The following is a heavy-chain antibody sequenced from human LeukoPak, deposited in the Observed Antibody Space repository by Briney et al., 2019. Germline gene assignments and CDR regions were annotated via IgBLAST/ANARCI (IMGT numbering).Heavy chain of an antibody. Sequence: GGSLRLSCAVSGVTITTYAMNWVRQAPGKGLEWISYISGSGTTLYYADSVKGRFTISRDTAKNSLYLQMNALRVEDTAVYYCASGGGLSGCLYWGQGTLVTVSS. D-gene: IGHD2-15*01. CDR1: GVTITTYA. CDR3: ASGGGLSGCLY. CDR2: ISGSGTTL. J-gene: IGHJ4*02. V-gene: IGHV3-48*03.